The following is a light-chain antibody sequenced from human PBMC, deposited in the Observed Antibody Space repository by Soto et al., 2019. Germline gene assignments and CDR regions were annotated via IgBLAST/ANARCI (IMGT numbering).Light chain of an antibody. V-gene: IGKV1-5*01. CDR1: QSVSTW. J-gene: IGKJ2*01. CDR3: QSYEGYSPT. Sequence: DIQMTQSPSTLSASVGDRVTITCRASQSVSTWLAWYQQKPGKAPKLLIYDASSLKSGVPSRFSGTGSGTEFTLTIGSPQPDDFATSYCQSYEGYSPTFGQGTKLEIK. CDR2: DAS.